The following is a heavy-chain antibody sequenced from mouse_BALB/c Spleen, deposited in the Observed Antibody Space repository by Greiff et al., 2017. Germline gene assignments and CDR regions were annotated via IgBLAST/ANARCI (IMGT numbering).Heavy chain of an antibody. CDR1: GFTFSSYA. CDR2: ISSGGSYT. CDR3: AREEGAMDY. V-gene: IGHV5-9-4*01. Sequence: EVQLVESGGGLVKPGGSLKLSCAASGFTFSSYAMSWVRQSPEKRLEWVAEISSGGSYTYYPDTVTGRFTISRDNAKNTLYLEMSSLRSEDTAMYYCAREEGAMDYWGQGTSVTVSS. J-gene: IGHJ4*01.